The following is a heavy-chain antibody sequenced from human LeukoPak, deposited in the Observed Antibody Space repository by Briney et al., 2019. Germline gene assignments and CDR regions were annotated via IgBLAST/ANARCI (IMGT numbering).Heavy chain of an antibody. V-gene: IGHV4-61*01. D-gene: IGHD1-1*01. CDR2: MSNSGHT. CDR3: ARVSSNWDTYFHY. Sequence: SETLSLTCTVSGDSVSSGNYYWSWIRQPPGTGLEWIGFMSNSGHTDSTPSLKSRVTISVDTSKNQFSLKLNSVTATDTAVFYCARVSSNWDTYFHYWGQGSLVTVSS. CDR1: GDSVSSGNYY. J-gene: IGHJ4*02.